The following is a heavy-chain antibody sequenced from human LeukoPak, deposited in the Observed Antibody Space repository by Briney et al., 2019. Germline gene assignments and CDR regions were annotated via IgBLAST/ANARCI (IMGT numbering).Heavy chain of an antibody. J-gene: IGHJ4*02. CDR1: GGSISTGSHH. CDR3: ARDSGVLDY. CDR2: VYTSGST. D-gene: IGHD3-10*01. Sequence: SQTLSLTCTASGGSISTGSHHWSWIRQPAGKGLEWIGRVYTSGSTNYNPSLKSRVTISVDTSRNQFSLKLNSVTAADTAVYYCARDSGVLDYWGQGTLVTVSS. V-gene: IGHV4-61*02.